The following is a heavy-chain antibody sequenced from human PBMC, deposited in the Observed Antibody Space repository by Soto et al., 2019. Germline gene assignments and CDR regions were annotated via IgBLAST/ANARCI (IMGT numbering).Heavy chain of an antibody. CDR1: GVSVSNYY. Sequence: SETLSLTCTVSGVSVSNYYWSWIRQPPGKGLEWIGYMFYFGSTNYNPSLKSRTTISVDTSKNHFSLKLSSVTAADTAVYYCARHSPDFDSLSPFDNWGQGNXVTVSS. J-gene: IGHJ4*01. V-gene: IGHV4-59*08. D-gene: IGHD3-9*01. CDR3: ARHSPDFDSLSPFDN. CDR2: MFYFGST.